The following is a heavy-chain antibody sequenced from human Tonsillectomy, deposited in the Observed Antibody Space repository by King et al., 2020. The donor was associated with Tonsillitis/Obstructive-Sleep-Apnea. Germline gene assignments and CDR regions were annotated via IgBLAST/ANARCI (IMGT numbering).Heavy chain of an antibody. D-gene: IGHD2-2*01. V-gene: IGHV4-34*01. CDR1: GGSFTGYY. J-gene: IGHJ5*02. CDR3: ARGEAPDCGNTSCNIWFDP. Sequence: VQLQQWGAGLLKPSETLSLTCAVYGGSFTGYYWSWIRQPPGKGLEWIGEINHSGIINYSPSLKSRVTISVDRSKNQFSLKLSSVTAADTAVYYCARGEAPDCGNTSCNIWFDPWGQGTPVTVSS. CDR2: INHSGII.